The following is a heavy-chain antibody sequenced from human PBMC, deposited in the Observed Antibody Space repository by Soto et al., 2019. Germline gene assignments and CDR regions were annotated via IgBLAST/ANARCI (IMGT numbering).Heavy chain of an antibody. CDR2: INHSGST. Sequence: PSETLSLTCAVYGGSFSGYYWSWIRQPPGKGLEWIGEINHSGSTNYNPSLKSRVTISVDTSKNQFSLKLSSVTAADTAVYYCARGPTPRIAAAGWYFDYWGQGTLVTVSS. J-gene: IGHJ4*02. CDR1: GGSFSGYY. V-gene: IGHV4-34*01. CDR3: ARGPTPRIAAAGWYFDY. D-gene: IGHD6-13*01.